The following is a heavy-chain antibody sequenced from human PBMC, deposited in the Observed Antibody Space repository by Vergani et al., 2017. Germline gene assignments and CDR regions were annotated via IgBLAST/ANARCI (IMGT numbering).Heavy chain of an antibody. V-gene: IGHV2-5*01. D-gene: IGHD3-10*01. Sequence: QITLRESGPTLVKPTQPLTLTCTFSGFSLTTGGAGVGWIRQPPGRALGWLAFVYWNDDECYSPSLKSRVTISKDTSKNELILTKATMDPVDTATYYCVHRLGFLDGDGAFDVWGPGRIVTVSS. J-gene: IGHJ3*01. CDR1: GFSLTTGGAG. CDR3: VHRLGFLDGDGAFDV. CDR2: VYWNDDE.